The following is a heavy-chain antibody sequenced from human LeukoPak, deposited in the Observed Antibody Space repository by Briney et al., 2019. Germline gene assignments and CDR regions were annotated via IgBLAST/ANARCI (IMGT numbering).Heavy chain of an antibody. J-gene: IGHJ4*02. CDR3: ARSGYYDSSGYYRFDY. D-gene: IGHD3-22*01. CDR1: GYTLTELS. CDR2: FDPEDGET. V-gene: IGHV1-24*01. Sequence: ASVKVSCKVSGYTLTELSMHWVRQAPGKGLEWMGGFDPEDGETIYAQKFQGRVTMTEDTSTDTAYMELSSLRSEDTAVYYCARSGYYDSSGYYRFDYWGQGTLVTVSS.